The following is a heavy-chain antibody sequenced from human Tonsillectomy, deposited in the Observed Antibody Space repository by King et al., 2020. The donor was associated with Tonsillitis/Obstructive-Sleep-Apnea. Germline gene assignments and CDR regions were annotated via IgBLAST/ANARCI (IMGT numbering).Heavy chain of an antibody. V-gene: IGHV3-23*04. CDR2: IIASGGST. J-gene: IGHJ6*03. D-gene: IGHD2-15*01. CDR3: AKNPQGYCSGGTCYLDV. CDR1: GFTFSSYA. Sequence: VQLVESGGGLVQPGGSLRLSCAASGFTFSSYAMGWVRPAPGEGLGWVSAIIASGGSTYYADSVKGRFTTSRDNSRNTLYLQMNSLRAEDTAVYYCAKNPQGYCSGGTCYLDVWGKGTTVTVSS.